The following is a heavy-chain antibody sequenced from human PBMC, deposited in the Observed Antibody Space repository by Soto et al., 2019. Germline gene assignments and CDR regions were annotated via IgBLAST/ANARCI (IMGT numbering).Heavy chain of an antibody. J-gene: IGHJ3*02. D-gene: IGHD1-26*01. CDR1: GGSIRSSNW. V-gene: IGHV4-4*02. CDR2: IYHSGST. CDR3: AREPIVGAIRQDAFDI. Sequence: SETLSLTCAVSGGSIRSSNWWSWVRQPPGKGLEWIGEIYHSGSTNYNPSLKSRVTISVGKSKNQFSLKLNSVTAADTALYYCAREPIVGAIRQDAFDIWGQGTMVTVSS.